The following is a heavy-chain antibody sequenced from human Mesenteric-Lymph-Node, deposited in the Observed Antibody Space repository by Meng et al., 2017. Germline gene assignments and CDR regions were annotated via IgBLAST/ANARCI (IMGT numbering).Heavy chain of an antibody. CDR2: FKYSGAT. CDR3: AREIGARSGYIY. CDR1: GDSISTSPYY. V-gene: IGHV4-39*07. D-gene: IGHD5-18*01. J-gene: IGHJ4*01. Sequence: SETLSLTCTVSGDSISTSPYYCGWIRQPPGSGPEWLGSFKYSGATYYNPSLRSRVTISVDASKNQFSLRLTSVTAAETAMYYCAREIGARSGYIYWGRGMLVTVSS.